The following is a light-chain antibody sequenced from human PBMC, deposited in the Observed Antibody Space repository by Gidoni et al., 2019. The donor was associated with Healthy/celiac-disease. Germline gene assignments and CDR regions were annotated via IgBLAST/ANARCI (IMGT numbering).Light chain of an antibody. Sequence: DIVMIQSPDSLAVSLGERATINCKSSQSVLYSSNNKNYLAWYQQKPGQPPKLLIYWASTRESGVPDRFSGSGSGTDFTLTISNLQAEDVAVYYCQQYYSTPQTFGQXTKVEIK. CDR2: WAS. CDR1: QSVLYSSNNKNY. J-gene: IGKJ1*01. V-gene: IGKV4-1*01. CDR3: QQYYSTPQT.